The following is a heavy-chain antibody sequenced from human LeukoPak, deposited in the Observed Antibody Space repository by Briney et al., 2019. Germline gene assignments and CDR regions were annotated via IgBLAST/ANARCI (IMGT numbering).Heavy chain of an antibody. CDR2: ISSSGGTI. J-gene: IGHJ4*02. CDR3: ARDPVLDY. CDR1: GFTFSSYE. V-gene: IGHV3-48*03. Sequence: GGSLRLSCAAFGFTFSSYEMNWVRQAPGKGLEWVSYISSSGGTIYYADSVKGRFTIPRDNAKNSLYLQMNSLRAEDAAVYYCARDPVLDYWGQGTLVTVSS. D-gene: IGHD4-17*01.